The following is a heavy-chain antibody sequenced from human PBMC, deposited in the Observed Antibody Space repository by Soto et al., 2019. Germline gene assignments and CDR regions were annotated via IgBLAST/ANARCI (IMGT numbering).Heavy chain of an antibody. CDR1: GFSYSSYD. Sequence: VQLVESGGGVVQPGRSLRLSCAASGFSYSSYDMHWVRQAPGKGLEWVAVISYDGSNKYYADSVKGRFTISRDNSKNTLYLQMNSLRAEDTAVYYCPSPPMTTMSWGQGTLVTVPS. J-gene: IGHJ5*02. CDR3: PSPPMTTMS. CDR2: ISYDGSNK. D-gene: IGHD4-4*01. V-gene: IGHV3-30*03.